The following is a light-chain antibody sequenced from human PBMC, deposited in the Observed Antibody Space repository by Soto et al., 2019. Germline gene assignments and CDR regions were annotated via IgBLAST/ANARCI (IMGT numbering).Light chain of an antibody. CDR3: QQRHMWPIT. J-gene: IGKJ5*01. V-gene: IGKV3-11*01. Sequence: EVVLTQSPVTLSVSPGERATLSCRASKSFRGLLAWYQQKPGQAPRLLIYDAYNRATGIPPRFSGSGSGTYFTLTISSLEPEDSAVYYCQQRHMWPITFGQGTRLEIK. CDR2: DAY. CDR1: KSFRGL.